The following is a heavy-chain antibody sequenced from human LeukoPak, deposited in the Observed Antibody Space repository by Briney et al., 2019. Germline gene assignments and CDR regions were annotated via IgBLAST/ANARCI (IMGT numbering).Heavy chain of an antibody. CDR2: ISNTGSTM. CDR3: ARVYRSGGSIDY. V-gene: IGHV3-11*04. CDR1: RFTFSDYY. Sequence: GGSLRLSCAASRFTFSDYYMTWIRQAPRKGLEWVSYISNTGSTMYYADSVKGRFTIARDNAKNSLYLQMNRLRAEDTAVYYCARVYRSGGSIDYWGQGTLVTVSS. J-gene: IGHJ4*02. D-gene: IGHD2-15*01.